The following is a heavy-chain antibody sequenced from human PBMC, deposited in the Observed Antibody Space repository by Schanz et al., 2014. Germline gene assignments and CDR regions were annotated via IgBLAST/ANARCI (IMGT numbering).Heavy chain of an antibody. D-gene: IGHD1-1*01. CDR3: ARDRWDWNNAFDI. CDR1: GFTFSGYG. J-gene: IGHJ3*02. V-gene: IGHV3-30*03. CDR2: ISYHGSEK. Sequence: QVQLVESGGGVVQPGRSLRLSCAASGFTFSGYGMHWVRQAPGKGLEWVAVISYHGSEKYYADSVKGRFTISRDNSKNTLYLQMNSLRAEDTAVYYCARDRWDWNNAFDIWGQGTMVTVSS.